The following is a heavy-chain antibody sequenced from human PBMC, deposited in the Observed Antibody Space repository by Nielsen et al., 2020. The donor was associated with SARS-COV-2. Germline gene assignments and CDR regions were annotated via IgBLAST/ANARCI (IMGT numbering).Heavy chain of an antibody. V-gene: IGHV3-49*02. CDR3: TRWTTVGAARGYYYGMDV. Sequence: VRQMPGKGLEWVGFIRSKAYGGTTEYAASVKGRFTISRDDSKSIAYLQMNSLKTEDTAVYYCTRWTTVGAARGYYYGMDVWGQGTTVTVSS. J-gene: IGHJ6*02. D-gene: IGHD1-26*01. CDR2: IRSKAYGGTT.